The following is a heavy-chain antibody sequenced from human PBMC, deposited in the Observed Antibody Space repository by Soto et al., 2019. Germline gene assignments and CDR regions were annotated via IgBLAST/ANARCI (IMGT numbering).Heavy chain of an antibody. V-gene: IGHV3-66*01. Sequence: VQLVESGGGLVEPGGSLRLSCAASGFIFTDYSMTWIRQAPGKGLEWVSALYDVDGTYYADSVKGRFTTSVDSSKTIVSLQMNRLRPDATAVYFCASWTRREHAYDIWGQGTAVTTSS. J-gene: IGHJ3*02. D-gene: IGHD1-1*01. CDR3: ASWTRREHAYDI. CDR1: GFIFTDYS. CDR2: LYDVDGT.